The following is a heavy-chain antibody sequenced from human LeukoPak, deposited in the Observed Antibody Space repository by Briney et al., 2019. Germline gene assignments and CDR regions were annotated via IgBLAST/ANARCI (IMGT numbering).Heavy chain of an antibody. J-gene: IGHJ4*02. V-gene: IGHV3-21*01. CDR3: ARVEMWVLRGSDH. CDR2: ISGKSDNS. D-gene: IGHD3-10*02. Sequence: PGGSLRLSCAASGFVFSSYAFNWVRQAPGKGLEWVSFISGKSDNSYYADSVEGRFTVSRDNAKNSLFLQLNSLRAEDTAVYYCARVEMWVLRGSDHWGQGVLVTVSS. CDR1: GFVFSSYA.